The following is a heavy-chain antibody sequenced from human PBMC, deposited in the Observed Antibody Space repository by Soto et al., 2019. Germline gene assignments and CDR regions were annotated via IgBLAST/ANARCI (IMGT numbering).Heavy chain of an antibody. CDR2: INHSGST. J-gene: IGHJ6*02. V-gene: IGHV4-34*01. Sequence: SETLSLTCAVYGGPFSGYYWSWIRQPPGKGLEWIGEINHSGSTNYNPSLKSRVNKSVDTSKNQFSLKLRSVTAADTAVYYCATNLRPHYYYYGMDVWGQGTTVTVSS. CDR1: GGPFSGYY. CDR3: ATNLRPHYYYYGMDV. D-gene: IGHD3-3*01.